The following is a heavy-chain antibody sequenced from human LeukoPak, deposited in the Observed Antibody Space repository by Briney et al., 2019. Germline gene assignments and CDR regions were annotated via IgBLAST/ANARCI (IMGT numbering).Heavy chain of an antibody. Sequence: GGSLRLSCAASGFTFSTYGMHWVRQAPGKGLEWVAYIRSDGKYKPYADSVKGRFTISRDNSKNTLYLQMNSLRAEDTAVYYCAKDRCQGCSLIFPKQYSGSYYHGYWGQGTLVTVSS. CDR1: GFTFSTYG. D-gene: IGHD1-26*01. CDR2: IRSDGKYK. CDR3: AKDRCQGCSLIFPKQYSGSYYHGY. J-gene: IGHJ4*02. V-gene: IGHV3-30*02.